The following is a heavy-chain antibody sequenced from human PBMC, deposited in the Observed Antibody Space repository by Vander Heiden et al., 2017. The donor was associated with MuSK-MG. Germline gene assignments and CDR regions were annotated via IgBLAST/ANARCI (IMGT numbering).Heavy chain of an antibody. CDR3: ARHQVVAGGSYPYYFDY. J-gene: IGHJ4*02. Sequence: QVQLQESGPGLVKPSETLSLTCAVSGYSISSGYYWGWIRQPPGKGLEWIGSIYHSGSTYYNPSLKSRVTISVDTSKNQFSLKLSSVTAADTAVYYCARHQVVAGGSYPYYFDYWGQGTLVTVSS. D-gene: IGHD1-26*01. CDR1: GYSISSGYY. CDR2: IYHSGST. V-gene: IGHV4-38-2*01.